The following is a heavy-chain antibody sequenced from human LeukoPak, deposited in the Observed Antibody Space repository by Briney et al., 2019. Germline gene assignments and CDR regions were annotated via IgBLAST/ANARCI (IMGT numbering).Heavy chain of an antibody. CDR3: ARRGYSYGYDYYGMDV. V-gene: IGHV4-31*03. Sequence: SGTLSLTCTVSGGSISSGGYYWSWIRQHPGKGLESIGYIYYSGSTYYNPSLKSRVTISVDTSKNQYSLKLSSVTAADTAVYYCARRGYSYGYDYYGMDVWAKGPRSPSP. J-gene: IGHJ6*02. CDR2: IYYSGST. CDR1: GGSISSGGYY. D-gene: IGHD5-18*01.